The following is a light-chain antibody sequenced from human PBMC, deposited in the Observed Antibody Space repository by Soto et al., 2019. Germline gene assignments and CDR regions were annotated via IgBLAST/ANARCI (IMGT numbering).Light chain of an antibody. J-gene: IGLJ1*01. CDR3: SSYTSSSTRV. CDR1: SSDVGGYNY. V-gene: IGLV2-14*01. CDR2: EVS. Sequence: QSVLTQPDSVSGSPGQSITISCTGTSSDVGGYNYVSWYQQHPGKAPKLMFYEVSNRPSGVSNRFSGSKSGNTASLTISGLQAEDESDYYCSSYTSSSTRVFGTGTKLTVL.